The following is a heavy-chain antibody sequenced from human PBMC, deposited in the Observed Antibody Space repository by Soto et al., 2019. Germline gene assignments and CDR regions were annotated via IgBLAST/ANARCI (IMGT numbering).Heavy chain of an antibody. CDR2: IYYSGST. Sequence: SETLSLTCTVSGGSVSSGSYYWSWIRQPPGKGLEWIGYIYYSGSTNYNPSLKSRVTISVDTSKNQFSLKLSSVTAADTAVYYCARDRGSSWTAIDSWGQGTLVTVSS. D-gene: IGHD6-13*01. V-gene: IGHV4-61*01. CDR3: ARDRGSSWTAIDS. J-gene: IGHJ4*02. CDR1: GGSVSSGSYY.